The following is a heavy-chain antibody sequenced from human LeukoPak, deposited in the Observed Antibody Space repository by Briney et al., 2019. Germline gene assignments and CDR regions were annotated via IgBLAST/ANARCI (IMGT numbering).Heavy chain of an antibody. CDR1: GFTFSNYW. Sequence: GGSLRLSCAASGFTFSNYWMNWVRQAPGKGLEWVANIKQDGSETYYADSVKGRFTISRDNAKNSLYLQMNSLRAEDTAVYYCARDRYPTVTPLDYWGQGTLVTVSS. V-gene: IGHV3-7*01. D-gene: IGHD4-17*01. CDR2: IKQDGSET. J-gene: IGHJ4*02. CDR3: ARDRYPTVTPLDY.